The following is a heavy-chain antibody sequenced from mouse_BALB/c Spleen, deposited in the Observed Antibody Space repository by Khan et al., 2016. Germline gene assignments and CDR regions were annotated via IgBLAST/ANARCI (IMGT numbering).Heavy chain of an antibody. CDR2: ISYDGSN. J-gene: IGHJ2*01. V-gene: IGHV3-6*01. CDR1: GYTFTSGYF. CDR3: ARDTRYRYDGFDY. D-gene: IGHD2-14*01. Sequence: VQLKESGPGLVKPSQSLSLSCSVSGYTFTSGYFWYWIRQPPGNKLELMGYISYDGSNNYNPSLKNRITITRDTSKNQFFLQLNSVTTEDTATSDCARDTRYRYDGFDYWGQGTTLTVSA.